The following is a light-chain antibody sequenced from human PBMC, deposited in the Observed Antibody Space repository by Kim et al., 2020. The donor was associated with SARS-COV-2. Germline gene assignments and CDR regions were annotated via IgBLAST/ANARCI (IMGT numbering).Light chain of an antibody. CDR3: QQSNNFPIT. J-gene: IGKJ5*01. Sequence: DVRMTQSPSSVSASVGDRVTISCRASQGIASWLAWYQQKPGKAPKLLIYAASGLQTGVPSRFSGSGSGRDFTLTISDLQPEDSATYYCQQSNNFPITFGQGTRLEIK. CDR2: AAS. V-gene: IGKV1-12*01. CDR1: QGIASW.